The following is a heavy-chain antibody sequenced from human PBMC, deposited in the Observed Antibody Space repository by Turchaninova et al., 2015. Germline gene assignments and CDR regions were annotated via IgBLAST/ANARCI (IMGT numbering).Heavy chain of an antibody. J-gene: IGHJ4*02. CDR2: ISASGGNT. V-gene: IGHV3-23*04. CDR1: GFTFSICA. Sequence: EVQLVESGGGLLQPGGYMRISCAASGFTFSICAMNWVRQAPGKGLEWVSGISASGGNTYYADSVKGRFTISRDISKNTLYLQINSLRAEDTAVYYCAKGAFSSSWAHFDSWGQGTLVTVSS. D-gene: IGHD6-13*01. CDR3: AKGAFSSSWAHFDS.